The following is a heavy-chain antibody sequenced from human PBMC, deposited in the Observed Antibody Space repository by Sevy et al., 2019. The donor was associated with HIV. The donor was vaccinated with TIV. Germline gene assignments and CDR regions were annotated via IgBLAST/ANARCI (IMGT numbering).Heavy chain of an antibody. V-gene: IGHV3-53*01. D-gene: IGHD3-10*01. CDR1: GLTVSSNY. Sequence: GGSLRLSCAASGLTVSSNYMSWVRQAPGKGLEWVSTLYSAGSKFYVESVKGRFTIARDNSKNTLYLQMNSLRAEDMAVYYCARDPPKGSRGSWFDTWGQGTLVTVSS. J-gene: IGHJ5*02. CDR2: LYSAGSK. CDR3: ARDPPKGSRGSWFDT.